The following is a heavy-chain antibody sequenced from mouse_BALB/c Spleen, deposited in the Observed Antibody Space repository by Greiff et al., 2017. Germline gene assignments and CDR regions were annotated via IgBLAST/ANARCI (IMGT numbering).Heavy chain of an antibody. D-gene: IGHD2-2*01. V-gene: IGHV1-69*02. CDR3: ARMGYYGYDHYYAMDY. Sequence: QVQLKQPGAELVKPGAPVKLSCKASGYTFTGYWMNWVKQRPGRGLEWIGRIDPSDSETHYNQKFKDKATLTVDKSSSTAYIQLSSLTSEDSAVYYCARMGYYGYDHYYAMDYWGQGTSVTVSS. CDR1: GYTFTGYW. J-gene: IGHJ4*01. CDR2: IDPSDSET.